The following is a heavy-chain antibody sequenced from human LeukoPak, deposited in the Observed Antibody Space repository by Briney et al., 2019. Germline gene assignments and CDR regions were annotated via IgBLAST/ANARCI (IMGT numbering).Heavy chain of an antibody. V-gene: IGHV3-23*01. Sequence: GGSLRLSCAASGFTFSSYAMSWVRQAPGKGLEWVSAISGSGGSTYYADSVKGRFAISRDNSKNTLYLQMNSLRAEDTAVYYCAKDRIAARLYFDYWGQGTLVTVSS. CDR1: GFTFSSYA. CDR3: AKDRIAARLYFDY. D-gene: IGHD6-6*01. J-gene: IGHJ4*02. CDR2: ISGSGGST.